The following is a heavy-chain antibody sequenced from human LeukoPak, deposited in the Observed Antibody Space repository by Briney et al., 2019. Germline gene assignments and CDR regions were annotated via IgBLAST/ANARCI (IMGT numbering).Heavy chain of an antibody. Sequence: GASVKVPCKASGGTFSTHTISWMRQAPGQGPEWMGKIIPMFGPAKYAQKFQGRVTITADESTSTTYMELSSLRSEDTAVYYCATDLKYYFDSIGGLGYWGQGTLVIVSS. CDR1: GGTFSTHT. D-gene: IGHD3-22*01. CDR2: IIPMFGPA. J-gene: IGHJ4*02. V-gene: IGHV1-69*13. CDR3: ATDLKYYFDSIGGLGY.